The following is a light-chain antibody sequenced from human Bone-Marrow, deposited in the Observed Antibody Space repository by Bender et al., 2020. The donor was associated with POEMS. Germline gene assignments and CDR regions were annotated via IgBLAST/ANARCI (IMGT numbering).Light chain of an antibody. V-gene: IGLV2-14*01. CDR3: CSYAGTSTDVV. J-gene: IGLJ2*01. CDR2: EVS. CDR1: SSDVGGYNY. Sequence: QSALTQPASVSGSPGQSVTISCTGTSSDVGGYNYVSWYQQHPGKVPKLMIYEVSNRPSGVSNRFSASKSGNTASLTISGLQTEDEAHYYCCSYAGTSTDVVFGGGTKLTVL.